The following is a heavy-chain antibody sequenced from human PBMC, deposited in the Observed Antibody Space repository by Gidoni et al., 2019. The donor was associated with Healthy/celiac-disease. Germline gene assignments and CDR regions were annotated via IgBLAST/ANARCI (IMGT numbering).Heavy chain of an antibody. CDR2: IKSKTDGGTT. J-gene: IGHJ4*02. Sequence: EVQLVAAGGGLVKPGGSLRLSGAASGITFRQAWMSWVRQAPGKGLEWVGRIKSKTDGGTTDYAAPVKGRFTISRDDSKNTLYLQMNSLKTEDTAVYYCIYSYGYSVFYFDYWGQGTLVTVSS. CDR3: IYSYGYSVFYFDY. D-gene: IGHD5-18*01. CDR1: GITFRQAW. V-gene: IGHV3-15*01.